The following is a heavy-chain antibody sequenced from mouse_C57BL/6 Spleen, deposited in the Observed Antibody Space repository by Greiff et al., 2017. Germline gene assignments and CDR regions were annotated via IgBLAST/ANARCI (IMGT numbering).Heavy chain of an antibody. Sequence: QVQLQQPGAELVKPGASVKMSCKASGYTFTSYWITWVKQRPGQGLEWIGDIYPGSGSTNYNEKFKSKAKLTVDTSSSTAYMQLSSLTTEESAVYYCARDQTAHGYWGQGTTLTVSS. J-gene: IGHJ2*01. V-gene: IGHV1-55*01. D-gene: IGHD3-2*02. CDR3: ARDQTAHGY. CDR2: IYPGSGST. CDR1: GYTFTSYW.